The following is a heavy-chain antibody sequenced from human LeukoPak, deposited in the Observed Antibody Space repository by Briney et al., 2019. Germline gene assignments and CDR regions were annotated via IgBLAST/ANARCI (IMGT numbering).Heavy chain of an antibody. CDR3: ARDRVEVATVNYYYYYYMDV. V-gene: IGHV3-7*01. J-gene: IGHJ6*03. CDR2: IKQDGSEK. Sequence: GGSLRLSCAASGFTFSSYWMSWVRQAPGKGLEWVANIKQDGSEKYYVDSVKGRFTISRDNAKNSLYLQMNSLRAEDTAVYYCARDRVEVATVNYYYYYYMDVWGKGTTVTISS. D-gene: IGHD5-12*01. CDR1: GFTFSSYW.